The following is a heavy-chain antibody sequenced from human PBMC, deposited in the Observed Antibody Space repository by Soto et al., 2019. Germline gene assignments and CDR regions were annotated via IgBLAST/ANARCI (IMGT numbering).Heavy chain of an antibody. J-gene: IGHJ4*02. CDR1: GGSFSGYY. D-gene: IGHD6-13*01. CDR2: INHSGST. CDR3: ARVTSVIAAAAQIDY. V-gene: IGHV4-34*01. Sequence: PSETLSLTCAVYGGSFSGYYWSWIRQPPGKGLEWIGEINHSGSTNYNPSLKSRVTISVDTSKNQFSLKLSSVTAADTAVYYCARVTSVIAAAAQIDYWGQGTLVTVSS.